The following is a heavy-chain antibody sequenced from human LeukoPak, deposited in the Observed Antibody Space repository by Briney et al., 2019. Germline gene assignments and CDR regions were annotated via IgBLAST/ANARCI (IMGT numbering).Heavy chain of an antibody. J-gene: IGHJ4*02. CDR2: IYHSGST. CDR3: ARCAANYYFDY. V-gene: IGHV4-39*07. CDR1: GGSISSSSYY. D-gene: IGHD2-15*01. Sequence: SETLSLTCTVSGGSISSSSYYWGWIRQPPGKGLEWIGSIYHSGSTYYNPSLKSRVTISVDTSKNQFSLKLSSVTAADTAVYYCARCAANYYFDYWGQGTLVTVSS.